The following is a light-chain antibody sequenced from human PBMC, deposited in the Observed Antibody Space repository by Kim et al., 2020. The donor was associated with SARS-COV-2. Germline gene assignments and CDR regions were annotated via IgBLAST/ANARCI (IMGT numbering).Light chain of an antibody. CDR2: GAS. V-gene: IGKV3-15*01. CDR1: ERISNH. CDR3: QQYNHWPLT. J-gene: IGKJ4*01. Sequence: VSPGEGGTLSCRASERISNHLAWYQQIPGQGPRLLIYGASTRAAGIPARFSGSGSGTEFTLTISSLQSEDFAIFYCQQYNHWPLTFGGGTKVDIK.